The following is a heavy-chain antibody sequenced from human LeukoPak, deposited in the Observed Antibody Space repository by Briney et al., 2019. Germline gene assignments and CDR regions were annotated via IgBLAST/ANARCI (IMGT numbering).Heavy chain of an antibody. CDR1: GGSISSYY. CDR3: ARVSWFPGTSYYYMDV. D-gene: IGHD1-1*01. J-gene: IGHJ6*03. V-gene: IGHV4-59*01. Sequence: SETLSLTCTVSGGSISSYYWSWIRQPPGKGLEWIGYIYYSGSTNYNPSLKSRVTISIDTSKNQFSLNLTSVTAADSAVYYCARVSWFPGTSYYYMDVWGKGTTVTVSS. CDR2: IYYSGST.